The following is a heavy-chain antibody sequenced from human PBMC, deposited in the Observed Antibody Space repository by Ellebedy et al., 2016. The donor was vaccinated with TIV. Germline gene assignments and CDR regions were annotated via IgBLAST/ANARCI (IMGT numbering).Heavy chain of an antibody. CDR1: GFAFGGFC. J-gene: IGHJ6*03. CDR2: ISTIRDDV. Sequence: GESLKISCAASGFAFGGFCMNWVRQAPGKGLEWVSSISTIRDDVHHADSVKGRFTISRDNAKNSIYLQINNLRPEDTAVYYCARFSRGAPFVDYLYYMDVWGKGTAVTVSS. V-gene: IGHV3-21*01. D-gene: IGHD2-15*01. CDR3: ARFSRGAPFVDYLYYMDV.